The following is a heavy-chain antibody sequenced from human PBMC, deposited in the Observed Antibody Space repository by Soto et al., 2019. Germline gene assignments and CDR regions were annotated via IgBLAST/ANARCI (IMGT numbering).Heavy chain of an antibody. CDR1: GFTFTSSA. CDR3: AAGFWSGYPLTAIFGY. V-gene: IGHV1-58*01. D-gene: IGHD3-3*01. Sequence: QMQLVQSGPEVKKPGTSVKVSCKASGFTFTSSAVQWVRQARGQRLEWIGWIVVGSGNTNYAQKFQERVTITRDMSTSTAYMELSSLRAEDTAVYYCAAGFWSGYPLTAIFGYWGQGTLVTVSS. J-gene: IGHJ4*02. CDR2: IVVGSGNT.